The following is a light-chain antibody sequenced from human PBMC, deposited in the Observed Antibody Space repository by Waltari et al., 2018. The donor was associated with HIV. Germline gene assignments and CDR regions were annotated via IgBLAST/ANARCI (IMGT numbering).Light chain of an antibody. J-gene: IGLJ2*01. Sequence: SYEVTQPPSVAVSPGQTASIPCSGSELGDKYTFWYQQKPGQSPLLVIYQDDKRPTGIPARFSASSSGHTATLTISGTLPMDEADYYCQAWGSTTSGVFGRGTKLTVL. V-gene: IGLV3-1*01. CDR3: QAWGSTTSGV. CDR2: QDD. CDR1: ELGDKY.